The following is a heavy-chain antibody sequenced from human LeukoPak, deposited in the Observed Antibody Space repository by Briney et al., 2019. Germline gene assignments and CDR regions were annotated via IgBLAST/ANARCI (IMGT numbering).Heavy chain of an antibody. CDR3: AREGGMDDYDFWSGYRARNWFDP. D-gene: IGHD3-3*01. J-gene: IGHJ5*02. CDR2: IYYSGDT. V-gene: IGHV4-59*12. CDR1: GGSISSYY. Sequence: PSETLSLTCTVSGGSISSYYWSWIRQPPGKGLEWIGYIYYSGDTNYNPSLKSRVTMSVDTSKNQFSLKLSSVTAADTAVYYCAREGGMDDYDFWSGYRARNWFDPWGQGTLVTVSS.